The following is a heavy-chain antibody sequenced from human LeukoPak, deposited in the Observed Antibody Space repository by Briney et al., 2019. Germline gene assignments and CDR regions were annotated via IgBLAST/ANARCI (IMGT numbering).Heavy chain of an antibody. D-gene: IGHD3-3*01. Sequence: GGSLRLSCAASGFTFSSYWMSWVRQAPGKGLEWVANIKQDGSEKYYVDSVKGRFTISRDNAKNSLYLQMNSLRAEDTAVYYCAREGAYDFWSGYYYYYYMDAWGKGTTVTVSS. CDR3: AREGAYDFWSGYYYYYYMDA. J-gene: IGHJ6*03. V-gene: IGHV3-7*01. CDR1: GFTFSSYW. CDR2: IKQDGSEK.